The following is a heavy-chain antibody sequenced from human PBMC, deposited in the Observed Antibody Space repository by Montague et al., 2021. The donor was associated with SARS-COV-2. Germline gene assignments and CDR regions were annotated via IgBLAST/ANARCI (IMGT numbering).Heavy chain of an antibody. J-gene: IGHJ4*02. CDR1: GFSLSTSGVG. D-gene: IGHD3-22*01. V-gene: IGHV2-5*01. Sequence: PALAKPTQTLTLTCTFSGFSLSTSGVGVGWIRQRPGKALERLGILYWNDDKRYSPSLKSRLTITKDTSKNQVVLTITNMDPVDTATYYCAHRHSYDYSGYYRDFWGQGTLGTVSS. CDR3: AHRHSYDYSGYYRDF. CDR2: LYWNDDK.